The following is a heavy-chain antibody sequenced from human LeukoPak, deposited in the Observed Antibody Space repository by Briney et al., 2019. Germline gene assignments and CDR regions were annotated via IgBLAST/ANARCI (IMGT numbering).Heavy chain of an antibody. J-gene: IGHJ4*02. CDR2: INSDGSST. D-gene: IGHD3-16*01. V-gene: IGHV3-74*01. CDR3: VRFMRGTIGGDN. Sequence: PGGSLRLSCAASGFTFSSYWMHWVRQAPGKGLVWVSRINSDGSSTSYADSVKGRFTISRDNAKNSLYLQMNNLKAEDTAMYYCVRFMRGTIGGDNWGQGTLVTVSA. CDR1: GFTFSSYW.